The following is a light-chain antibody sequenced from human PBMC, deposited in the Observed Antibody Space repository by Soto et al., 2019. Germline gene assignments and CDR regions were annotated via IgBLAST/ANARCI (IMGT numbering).Light chain of an antibody. Sequence: QSVLTQPASVSGSPGQSITISCTGSSSDIGAYNYVSWFQQYPGKAPKLIISEVGNRPSGVSNRFSGSKSGTAASLTISGLQTEDEADYFCFSFTTDWTHVFGTGTKSPS. J-gene: IGLJ1*01. CDR3: FSFTTDWTHV. CDR2: EVG. V-gene: IGLV2-14*01. CDR1: SSDIGAYNY.